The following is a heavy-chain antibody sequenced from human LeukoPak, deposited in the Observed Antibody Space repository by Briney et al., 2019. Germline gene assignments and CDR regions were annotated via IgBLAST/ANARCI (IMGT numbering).Heavy chain of an antibody. D-gene: IGHD6-6*01. J-gene: IGHJ4*02. V-gene: IGHV1-18*01. CDR3: ARDPRGGYSSSSGELDY. Sequence: ASVKVSCKASGYTFTSYGISWVRQAPGQGLEWMGWISAYNGNTNYAQKLQGRVTMTTDTSTSTAHMELRSLRSDDTAVYYCARDPRGGYSSSSGELDYWGQGTLVTVSS. CDR1: GYTFTSYG. CDR2: ISAYNGNT.